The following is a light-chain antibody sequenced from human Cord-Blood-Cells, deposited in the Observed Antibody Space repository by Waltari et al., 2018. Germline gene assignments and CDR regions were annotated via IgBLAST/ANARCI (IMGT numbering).Light chain of an antibody. V-gene: IGKV3-15*01. CDR2: GAS. Sequence: EIVMTQSPATLPVSPGERATLSCRASQSVSSNLAWYQQKPGQAPRLLIDGASTRATGIPARFSGSGSGTEFTLTISSLQSEDFAVYYCQQYNNWPLYTFGQGTKLEIK. J-gene: IGKJ2*01. CDR1: QSVSSN. CDR3: QQYNNWPLYT.